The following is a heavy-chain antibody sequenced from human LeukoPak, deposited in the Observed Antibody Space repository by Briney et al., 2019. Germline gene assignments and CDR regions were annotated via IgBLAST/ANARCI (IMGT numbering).Heavy chain of an antibody. CDR2: ISGSGDTT. D-gene: IGHD6-19*01. CDR1: GFTFSNYV. Sequence: GGSLRLSCAASGFTFSNYVMIWVRQAPGKGRGWVSGISGSGDTTYYANSVKGRFTISRDNSKTTLYLQMNSLRAEDTAIYYCARAVAGYPNWFDPWGQETLVTVSS. V-gene: IGHV3-23*01. J-gene: IGHJ5*02. CDR3: ARAVAGYPNWFDP.